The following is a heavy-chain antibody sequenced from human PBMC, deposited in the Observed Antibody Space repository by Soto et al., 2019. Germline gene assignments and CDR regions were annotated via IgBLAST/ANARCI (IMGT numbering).Heavy chain of an antibody. J-gene: IGHJ4*02. CDR2: IYYSGST. D-gene: IGHD3-22*01. V-gene: IGHV4-39*01. Sequence: PSETLSLTCTVSGGSISSSSYYWGWIRQPPGKGLEWIGSIYYSGSTYYNPSLKSRVTISVDTSKNQFSLKLSSVTAAATAVYSCAREVKHYYDSSGYLNPVDYWGQGTRGTSPQ. CDR3: AREVKHYYDSSGYLNPVDY. CDR1: GGSISSSSYY.